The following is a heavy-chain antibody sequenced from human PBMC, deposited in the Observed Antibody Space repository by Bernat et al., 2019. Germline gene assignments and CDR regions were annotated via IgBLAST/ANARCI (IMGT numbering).Heavy chain of an antibody. CDR3: ARASEYQLVNYFDY. CDR1: GFTFTSYA. V-gene: IGHV3-23*01. CDR2: ISVSGGST. J-gene: IGHJ4*02. Sequence: EVQLLESGGGLVQPGGSLRLSCAASGFTFTSYAMSWVRQAPGKGLEWVSAISVSGGSTYYADSVKGRFTMSRDNSKNTLYLQMNSLRSEDTAVYYCARASEYQLVNYFDYWGQGTLVTVSS. D-gene: IGHD2-2*01.